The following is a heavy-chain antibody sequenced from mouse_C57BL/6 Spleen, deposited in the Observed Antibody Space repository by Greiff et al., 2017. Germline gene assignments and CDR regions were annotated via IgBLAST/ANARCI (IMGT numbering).Heavy chain of an antibody. D-gene: IGHD2-12*01. Sequence: DVMLVESGEGLVKPGGSLKLSCAASGFTFSSYAMSWVRQTPEKRLEWVAYISSGGDYIYYADTVKGRFTISRDNARNTLYLQMSSLKSEDTAMYYCTRAPAYYSHYYAMDYWGQGTSVTVSS. CDR3: TRAPAYYSHYYAMDY. CDR2: ISSGGDYI. V-gene: IGHV5-9-1*02. CDR1: GFTFSSYA. J-gene: IGHJ4*01.